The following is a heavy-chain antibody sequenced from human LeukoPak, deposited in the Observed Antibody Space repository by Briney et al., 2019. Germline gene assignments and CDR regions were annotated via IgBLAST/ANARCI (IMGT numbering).Heavy chain of an antibody. CDR3: ARRKEYSSGWYGGDYFDY. CDR1: GGSISSSSYY. D-gene: IGHD6-19*01. V-gene: IGHV4-39*01. J-gene: IGHJ4*02. Sequence: SETLSLTCTVSGGSISSSSYYWGWIRQPPGKGLEWIGSIYYSGSTYYKPSLKSRVTISVDTSKNQFSLKLSSVTAADTAVYYCARRKEYSSGWYGGDYFDYWGQGTLVTVSS. CDR2: IYYSGST.